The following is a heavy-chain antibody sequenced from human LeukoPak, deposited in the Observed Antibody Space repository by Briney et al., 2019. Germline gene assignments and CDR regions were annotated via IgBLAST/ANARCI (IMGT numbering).Heavy chain of an antibody. CDR3: ARAQLCGSSTSCHPHSSGWGL. V-gene: IGHV1-46*01. CDR2: INPSGGST. Sequence: ASVKVSCKASGYTFTSYYMHWVRQAPGQGLEWMGIINPSGGSTSYAQKFQGRVTMTRDTSTSTVYMELSSLRSEDTAVYYCARAQLCGSSTSCHPHSSGWGLWGQGTLVTVSS. CDR1: GYTFTSYY. J-gene: IGHJ4*02. D-gene: IGHD2-2*01.